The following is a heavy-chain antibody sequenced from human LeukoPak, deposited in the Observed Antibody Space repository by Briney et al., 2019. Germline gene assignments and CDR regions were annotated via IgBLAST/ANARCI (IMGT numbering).Heavy chain of an antibody. CDR3: ARDRSSWSSYYFDY. Sequence: GGSLRLSCAASGFTFSSYNMNWVRQAPGKGLEWVSSISSSSSYIYYADSVKGRFTISRDNAKNSLYLQMNSLRAEDTAVYYCARDRSSWSSYYFDYWGQGTLVTVSS. D-gene: IGHD6-6*01. V-gene: IGHV3-21*01. J-gene: IGHJ4*02. CDR2: ISSSSSYI. CDR1: GFTFSSYN.